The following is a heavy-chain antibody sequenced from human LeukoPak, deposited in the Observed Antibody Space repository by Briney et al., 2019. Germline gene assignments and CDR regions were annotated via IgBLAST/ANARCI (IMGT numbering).Heavy chain of an antibody. CDR2: IIIHGGDT. V-gene: IGHV3-64*01. J-gene: IGHJ5*01. Sequence: RGSLRLSCAASGFTFSSYAMHWVRQAPGKGLGYVSAIIIHGGDTYYANSVKGRFTISRDNSKNTLYLQMGSLRASDMAVYYCARVVWDASGYFDYWGHGTLVTVS. CDR1: GFTFSSYA. D-gene: IGHD3-22*01. CDR3: ARVVWDASGYFDY.